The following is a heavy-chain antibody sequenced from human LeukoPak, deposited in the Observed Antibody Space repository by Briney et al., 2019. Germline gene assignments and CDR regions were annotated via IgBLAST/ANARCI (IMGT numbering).Heavy chain of an antibody. D-gene: IGHD3-22*01. Sequence: GASVKVSCKVSGYTLTELSMHWVRQAPGKGLEWMGGFDSEDGETIYAQKFQGRVTMTEDTSTDTAYMELSSLRSEDTAVYYCATDHALRGSNYYDSSGSYWGQGTPVTVSS. V-gene: IGHV1-24*01. CDR1: GYTLTELS. J-gene: IGHJ4*02. CDR2: FDSEDGET. CDR3: ATDHALRGSNYYDSSGSY.